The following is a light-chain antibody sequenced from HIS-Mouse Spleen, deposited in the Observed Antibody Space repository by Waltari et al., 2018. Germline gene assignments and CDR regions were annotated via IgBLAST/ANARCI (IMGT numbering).Light chain of an antibody. CDR2: EVS. J-gene: IGLJ1*01. Sequence: QSALTQPPSASGSPGNSVTISCTGTSRDVGCNNYVSWYQPHPGKAPQLMIYEVSKRPSGVPDRFSGSKSGNTASLTVSGLQAEDEADYYCSSYAGSNNSLYVFGTGTKVTVL. CDR3: SSYAGSNNSLYV. CDR1: SRDVGCNNY. V-gene: IGLV2-8*01.